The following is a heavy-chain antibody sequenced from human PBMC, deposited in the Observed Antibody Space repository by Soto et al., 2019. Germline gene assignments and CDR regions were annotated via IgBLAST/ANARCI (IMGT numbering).Heavy chain of an antibody. J-gene: IGHJ6*03. V-gene: IGHV3-64*01. CDR2: ISSNGVGT. CDR3: ARRARPDFYYMDV. Sequence: EVQLAESWGGLAQPGGSLRLSCAASGFTLSGYAMDWVRQAPGKGLEYVSGISSNGVGTYYANSVQGRFTISRDNSKNTVYLQMGSLSPEDMAVYYCARRARPDFYYMDVWGKGTTVTVSS. CDR1: GFTLSGYA. D-gene: IGHD6-6*01.